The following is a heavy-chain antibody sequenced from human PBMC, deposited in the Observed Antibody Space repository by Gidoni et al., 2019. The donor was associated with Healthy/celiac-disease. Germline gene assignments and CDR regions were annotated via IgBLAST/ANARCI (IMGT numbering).Heavy chain of an antibody. CDR2: INAGNGST. Sequence: QVQLVQSGAEVKNPGASVTVSFKASGYTFTSYSMHWVRQAPGQRLEWMGWINAGNGSTKYSQKFQGRVTITRDTSASTAYMELSSLRSEDTAVYYCARDLWLPYYYYYMDVWGKGTTVTVSS. J-gene: IGHJ6*03. CDR3: ARDLWLPYYYYYMDV. CDR1: GYTFTSYS. V-gene: IGHV1-3*01. D-gene: IGHD5-18*01.